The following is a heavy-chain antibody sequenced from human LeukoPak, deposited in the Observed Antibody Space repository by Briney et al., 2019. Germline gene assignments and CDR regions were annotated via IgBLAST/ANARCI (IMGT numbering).Heavy chain of an antibody. V-gene: IGHV1-69*01. D-gene: IGHD1-1*01. CDR2: IIPIFGTA. J-gene: IGHJ4*02. Sequence: SVKVSCKASGGTFSSYAISWVRQAPGQGLEWMGGIIPIFGTANYARKFQGRVTITADESTSTAYMELSSLRSEDTAVYYCASWRRYNWNDEFDYWGQGTLVTVSS. CDR3: ASWRRYNWNDEFDY. CDR1: GGTFSSYA.